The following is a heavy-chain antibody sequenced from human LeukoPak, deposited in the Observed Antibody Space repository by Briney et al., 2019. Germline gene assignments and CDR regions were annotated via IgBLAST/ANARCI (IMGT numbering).Heavy chain of an antibody. D-gene: IGHD5-18*01. CDR2: ISGGGGGS. CDR3: AKDSPRGYSYGLIDY. CDR1: GFILSNYA. Sequence: GGSLRLSCAASGFILSNYAMSWVRQAPGKGLEWVSSISGGGGGSYYADSVKGRFTISRDNSKNTLYLQMNSLRAEDTAVYYCAKDSPRGYSYGLIDYWGQGTLVTVSS. J-gene: IGHJ4*02. V-gene: IGHV3-23*01.